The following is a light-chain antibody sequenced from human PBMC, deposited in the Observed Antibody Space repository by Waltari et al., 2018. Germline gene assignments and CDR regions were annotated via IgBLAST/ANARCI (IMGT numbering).Light chain of an antibody. CDR1: QNIGNN. CDR2: GAS. Sequence: EIVMTHSPDTLSVSPGERATLSCRASQNIGNNLAWYQQKPGQAPRLLFYGASSTAIGIPDRFSGSGSGTEFTLTISSLQAEDFAVYLCHQYNSWPPYTFGQGTKLEIK. CDR3: HQYNSWPPYT. V-gene: IGKV3-15*01. J-gene: IGKJ2*01.